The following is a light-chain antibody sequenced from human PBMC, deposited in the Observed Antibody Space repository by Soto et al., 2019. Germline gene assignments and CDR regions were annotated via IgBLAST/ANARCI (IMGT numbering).Light chain of an antibody. CDR2: GAS. V-gene: IGKV3-20*01. J-gene: IGKJ3*01. CDR3: QQYGSSPFT. Sequence: EIVLTQSPGTLSLSPGERATLSCRASQSVSSSYLAWYQQKPGQAPRLLIYGASSRATGIPERFSGSGSGTDFTLTISRLEPEDFAAYYCQQYGSSPFTFGPGTKVDIK. CDR1: QSVSSSY.